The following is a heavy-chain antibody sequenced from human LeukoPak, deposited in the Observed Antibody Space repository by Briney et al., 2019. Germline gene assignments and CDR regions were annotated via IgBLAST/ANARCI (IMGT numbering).Heavy chain of an antibody. CDR3: ARMVRSYGNAFDI. CDR1: GFTFSNYW. V-gene: IGHV3-7*01. J-gene: IGHJ3*02. CDR2: INQDGGEK. D-gene: IGHD1-26*01. Sequence: GGSLRLSCAASGFTFSNYWMSWVRQAPGKGLEWVANINQDGGEKYYVGSLKGRFTVSKDNAKNSLYLQMNTLRAEDTAVYYCARMVRSYGNAFDIWGQGTMVTVYS.